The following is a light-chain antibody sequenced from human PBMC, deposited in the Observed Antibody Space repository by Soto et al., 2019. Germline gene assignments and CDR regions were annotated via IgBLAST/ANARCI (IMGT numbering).Light chain of an antibody. CDR1: QSVSSSY. Sequence: EIVMTQSPATLSLSPGERATLSCRASQSVSSSYLAWYQQKPGQAPRLLIYGASSRATGIPDRFSGSGSGTEFTLTISRLEPEDFAVYYCQQYGSSPVTFGQGTKLEIK. CDR3: QQYGSSPVT. CDR2: GAS. V-gene: IGKV3-20*01. J-gene: IGKJ2*01.